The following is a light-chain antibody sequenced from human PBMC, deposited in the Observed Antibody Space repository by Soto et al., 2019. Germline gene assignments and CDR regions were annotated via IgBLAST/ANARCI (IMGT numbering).Light chain of an antibody. Sequence: LVMTQCPATLSVSPGERAALSCRASESVSSSLAWYQQRPGQAPRLVIYGASSRDSGVPARFSGSGSGTEFTLTISRLQPEDFAAYSCQQYGSFPLTFGGGTKVDI. J-gene: IGKJ4*01. CDR1: ESVSSS. V-gene: IGKV3-15*01. CDR2: GAS. CDR3: QQYGSFPLT.